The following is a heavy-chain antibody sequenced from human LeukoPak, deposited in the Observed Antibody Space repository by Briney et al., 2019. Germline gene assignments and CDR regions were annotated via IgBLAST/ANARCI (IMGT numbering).Heavy chain of an antibody. CDR2: INPSGGST. D-gene: IGHD3-3*01. CDR3: ARDLRITIFGVVNYYYYMDV. CDR1: GYTFTSYY. Sequence: GASVKVSCKASGYTFTSYYMHWVRQAPGQGLEWMGIINPSGGSTSYAQKFQGRVTMTRDTSTSTVYVELSSLRSEDTAVYYCARDLRITIFGVVNYYYYMDVWGKGTTVTVSS. V-gene: IGHV1-46*01. J-gene: IGHJ6*03.